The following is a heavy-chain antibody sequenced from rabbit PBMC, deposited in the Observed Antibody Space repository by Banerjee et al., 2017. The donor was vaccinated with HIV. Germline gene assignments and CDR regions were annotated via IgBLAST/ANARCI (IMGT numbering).Heavy chain of an antibody. Sequence: QEQLVESGGGLVKPGASLTLTCTASGFSFSSNVYMCWVRQAPGKGPEWIACIYNGDGSTYYASWVNGRFTISRSTSLNTVTLQLNSLTAADTATYFCARGGSTYPYYFNLWGPGTLVTVS. CDR3: ARGGSTYPYYFNL. D-gene: IGHD8-1*01. V-gene: IGHV1S47*01. J-gene: IGHJ4*01. CDR2: IYNGDGST. CDR1: GFSFSSNV.